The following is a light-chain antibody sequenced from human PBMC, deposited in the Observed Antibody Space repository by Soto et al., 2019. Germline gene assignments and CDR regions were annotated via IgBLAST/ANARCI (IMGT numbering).Light chain of an antibody. CDR2: DAS. J-gene: IGKJ3*01. Sequence: DIQMTQSPSTLSASVGDRVTITCRASQSISSWLAWYQQKPGKAPKLLIYDASSLESGVPSRFSGSGSGTDFTLTISSLQAEDVAVYYCQQYYSIPYFGPGTKVDIK. V-gene: IGKV1-5*01. CDR1: QSISSW. CDR3: QQYYSIPY.